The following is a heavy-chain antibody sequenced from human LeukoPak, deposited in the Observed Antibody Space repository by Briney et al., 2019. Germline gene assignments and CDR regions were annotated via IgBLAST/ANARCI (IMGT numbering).Heavy chain of an antibody. D-gene: IGHD3-10*01. CDR2: IYYSGST. CDR1: GGSISSYY. J-gene: IGHJ4*02. V-gene: IGHV4-59*08. CDR3: ARHSPGSGSYLGY. Sequence: SETLSLTCTVSGGSISSYYWSWIRQPPGKGLEWIGYIYYSGSTNYNPSLKSRVTISVDTSKNQFSLKLSSVTAADTAVYYCARHSPGSGSYLGYWGQGTLVTVSS.